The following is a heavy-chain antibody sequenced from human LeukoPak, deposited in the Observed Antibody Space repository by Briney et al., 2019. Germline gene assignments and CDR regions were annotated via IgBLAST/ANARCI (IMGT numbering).Heavy chain of an antibody. Sequence: PGGSLRLSCVASGITASGFRFGKAWMSWVRQAPGKGLEWVGRIKNKDQRETTDYAAPVKGRFTISRDDSKSTLYLQMNSLQAEDTAVYYCATYEGPRRNYYFDYWGQGALVTVSS. CDR3: ATYEGPRRNYYFDY. J-gene: IGHJ4*02. V-gene: IGHV3-15*01. CDR2: IKNKDQRETT. D-gene: IGHD3-10*01. CDR1: GFRFGKAW.